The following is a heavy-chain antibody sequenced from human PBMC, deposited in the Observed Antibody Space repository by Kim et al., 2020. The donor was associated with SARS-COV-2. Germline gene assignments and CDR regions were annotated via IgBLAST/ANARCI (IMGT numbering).Heavy chain of an antibody. D-gene: IGHD4-4*01. V-gene: IGHV3-30*18. Sequence: GGSLRLSCAASGFTFSSYGMHWVRQAPGKGLEWVAVISYDGSNKYYADSVKGRFTISRDNSKNTLYLQMNSLRAEDTAVYYCAKDKGGNSAFDYWGQGTLVTVSS. CDR2: ISYDGSNK. CDR3: AKDKGGNSAFDY. CDR1: GFTFSSYG. J-gene: IGHJ4*02.